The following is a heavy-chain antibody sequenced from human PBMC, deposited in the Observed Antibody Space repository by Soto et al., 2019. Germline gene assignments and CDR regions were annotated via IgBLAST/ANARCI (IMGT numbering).Heavy chain of an antibody. CDR3: ARRIVDTAIPSFWPLDY. CDR2: ISYDGSNK. D-gene: IGHD5-18*01. Sequence: GGSLRLSCAASGFTFSSYAMHWVRQAPGKGLEWVAVISYDGSNKYYADSVKGRFTISRDNSKNTLYLQMNSLRAEDTAVYYCARRIVDTAIPSFWPLDYWGQGTQVTVSS. CDR1: GFTFSSYA. V-gene: IGHV3-30-3*01. J-gene: IGHJ4*02.